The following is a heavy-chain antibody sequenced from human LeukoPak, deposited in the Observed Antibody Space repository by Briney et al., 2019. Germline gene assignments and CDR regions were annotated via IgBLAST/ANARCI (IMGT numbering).Heavy chain of an antibody. Sequence: GASVKVSCKASGYTFTAYYIHWVRQAPGQGLEWMGWINPNSGGTNYAQKFQGRVTMTRDTSISTAYMELSRLRSDDTAVYYCARTYYYDSSGPPDYWGQGTLVTVSS. V-gene: IGHV1-2*02. CDR1: GYTFTAYY. CDR3: ARTYYYDSSGPPDY. CDR2: INPNSGGT. J-gene: IGHJ4*02. D-gene: IGHD3-22*01.